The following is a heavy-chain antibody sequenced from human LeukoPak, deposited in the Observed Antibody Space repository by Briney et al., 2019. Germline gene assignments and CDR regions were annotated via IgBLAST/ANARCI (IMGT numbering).Heavy chain of an antibody. V-gene: IGHV3-30*04. Sequence: GGSLRLSCAASGFTFSSYAMHWVRQAPGKGLEWVAVISYDGSNKYYADSVKGRFTISRDNSKNTLYLQMNSLRAEDTAVYYCARDLGYYDSSGSYYFDYWGQGTLVTVSS. CDR3: ARDLGYYDSSGSYYFDY. CDR2: ISYDGSNK. CDR1: GFTFSSYA. J-gene: IGHJ4*02. D-gene: IGHD3-22*01.